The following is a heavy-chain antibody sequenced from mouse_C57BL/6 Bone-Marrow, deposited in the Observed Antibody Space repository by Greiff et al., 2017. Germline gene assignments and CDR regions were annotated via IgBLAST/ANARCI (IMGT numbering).Heavy chain of an antibody. Sequence: LVESGAELVKPGASVKLSCKASGYTFTSYWMQWVKQRPGQGLEWIGEIDPSDSYTNYNQKFKGKATLTVDTSSRTAYMQLSSLTSEDSAVYYCAPIYYYGSSFAYWGQGTLVTVSA. D-gene: IGHD1-1*01. CDR2: IDPSDSYT. V-gene: IGHV1-50*01. CDR3: APIYYYGSSFAY. CDR1: GYTFTSYW. J-gene: IGHJ3*01.